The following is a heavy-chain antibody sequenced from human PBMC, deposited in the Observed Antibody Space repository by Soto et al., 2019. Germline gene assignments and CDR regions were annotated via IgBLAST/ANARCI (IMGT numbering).Heavy chain of an antibody. V-gene: IGHV3-7*01. CDR2: IKQDGSEK. CDR3: ARDGGGYDSGYFDY. J-gene: IGHJ4*02. Sequence: EVQLVESGGGLVQPGGSLRLSCAASGFTFSSYWMSWVRQAPGKGLEWVANIKQDGSEKYYVDSVKGRFTIYRDNAKNSLYLQINSLRAEDTAVYYCARDGGGYDSGYFDYWGQGTLVTVSS. D-gene: IGHD5-12*01. CDR1: GFTFSSYW.